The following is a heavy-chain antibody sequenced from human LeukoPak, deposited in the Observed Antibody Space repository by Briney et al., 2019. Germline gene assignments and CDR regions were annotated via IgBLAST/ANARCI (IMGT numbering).Heavy chain of an antibody. CDR1: GFTFSYYG. CDR3: ARDEYSSSPFDY. V-gene: IGHV3-30*03. CDR2: ISTDGSNK. J-gene: IGHJ4*02. Sequence: GGSLRLSCAASGFTFSYYGLHWVRQAPGKGLEWVALISTDGSNKNYADSVKGRFTISRDNSKNTLYLQMNSLRAEDTAVYYCARDEYSSSPFDYWGQGTLVTVSS. D-gene: IGHD6-6*01.